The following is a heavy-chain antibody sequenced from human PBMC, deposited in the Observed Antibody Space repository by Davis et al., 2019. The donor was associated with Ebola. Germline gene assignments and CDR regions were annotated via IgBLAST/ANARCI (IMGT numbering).Heavy chain of an antibody. CDR3: ARGGYYESTGYSHDAFDI. CDR1: GFTFSSYA. CDR2: ISGSGGST. Sequence: GGSLRLSCAASGFTFSSYAMSWVRQAPGKGLEWVSAISGSGGSTYYADSVKGRFTISRDNAKNSLYLQINSLGAEDTAVYHCARGGYYESTGYSHDAFDIWGQGTLVTVSS. D-gene: IGHD3-22*01. J-gene: IGHJ3*02. V-gene: IGHV3-23*01.